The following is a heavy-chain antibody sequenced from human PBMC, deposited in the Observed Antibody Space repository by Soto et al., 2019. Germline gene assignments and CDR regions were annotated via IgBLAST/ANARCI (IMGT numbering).Heavy chain of an antibody. CDR1: EYTFSDAW. CDR2: INRKSDAETT. D-gene: IGHD3-3*01. J-gene: IGHJ4*02. V-gene: IGHV3-15*01. Sequence: PWWSLRLSCAVFEYTFSDAWMSWVRQAPGKGLEWVARINRKSDAETTDYAAHVEVRFTIERDDSKNTLYLQMSSLKIDGTAVYYCTADHWSWGQGTLVTVSS. CDR3: TADHWS.